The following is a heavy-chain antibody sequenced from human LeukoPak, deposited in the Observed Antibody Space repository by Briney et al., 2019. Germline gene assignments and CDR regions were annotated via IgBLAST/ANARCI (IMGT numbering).Heavy chain of an antibody. CDR3: ARHLGLRTLDY. D-gene: IGHD3/OR15-3a*01. CDR1: GNSFASYW. Sequence: GESLKISCKGSGNSFASYWIGWVRQMPGKGLEWMGIIYPDDSDTRYSPSFQGQVTITADKSISTAYLQWSSLNASDTAMYYCARHLGLRTLDYWGQGTLVTVSS. V-gene: IGHV5-51*01. CDR2: IYPDDSDT. J-gene: IGHJ4*02.